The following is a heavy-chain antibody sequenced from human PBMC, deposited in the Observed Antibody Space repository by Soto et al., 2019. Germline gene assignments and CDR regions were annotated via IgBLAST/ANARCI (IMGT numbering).Heavy chain of an antibody. J-gene: IGHJ6*03. Sequence: SETLSLTCTVSGGSISSYYWSWIRQPPGKGLEWIGYIYYSGSTNYNPSLKSRVTISVDTSKNQFSLKLSSVTAADTAVYYCARRVQFPQNVYDYYYYMDVWGKGTTVTVSS. CDR2: IYYSGST. CDR3: ARRVQFPQNVYDYYYYMDV. D-gene: IGHD4-4*01. V-gene: IGHV4-59*08. CDR1: GGSISSYY.